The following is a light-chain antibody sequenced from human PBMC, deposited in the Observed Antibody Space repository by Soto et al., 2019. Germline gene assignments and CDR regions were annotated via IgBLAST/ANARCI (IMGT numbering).Light chain of an antibody. J-gene: IGKJ5*01. CDR3: QQGHASPLK. CDR1: QAISNY. V-gene: IGKV1-39*01. Sequence: PITHSTSFMSASVVNQVTIICRASQAISNYLNWYQQKPGKAPNLLIFGAKTLQSGVPSRFSGSGYGTDFTLTNTTLQPEDVGIYYCQQGHASPLKFGQGTRLEIK. CDR2: GAK.